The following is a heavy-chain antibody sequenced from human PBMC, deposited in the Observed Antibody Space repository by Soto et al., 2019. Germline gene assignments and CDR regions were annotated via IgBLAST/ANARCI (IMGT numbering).Heavy chain of an antibody. D-gene: IGHD3-10*01. CDR3: ANLQVRGFVGVGY. Sequence: GGSLRLSCAASGFTFSSYAMSWVRQAPGKGLEWVSGISGSGGSTYYADSVKGRFTISRDNSKNTLYLQMNSLRAEDTAVYYCANLQVRGFVGVGYWGQGTLVTVSS. CDR2: ISGSGGST. J-gene: IGHJ4*02. V-gene: IGHV3-23*01. CDR1: GFTFSSYA.